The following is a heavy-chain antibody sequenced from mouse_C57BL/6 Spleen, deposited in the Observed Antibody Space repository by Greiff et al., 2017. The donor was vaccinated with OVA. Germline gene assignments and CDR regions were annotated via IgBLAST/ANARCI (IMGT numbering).Heavy chain of an antibody. Sequence: VQLQQPGAELVKPGASVKLSCKASGYTFTSYWMHWVKQRPGRGLEWIGRIDPNSGGTKYNEKFKSKATLTVDKPSSTAYMHLSILTSEDSAVYYCARGDYGSSYYFDYWGQGTTLTVSS. D-gene: IGHD1-1*01. V-gene: IGHV1-72*01. J-gene: IGHJ2*01. CDR2: IDPNSGGT. CDR3: ARGDYGSSYYFDY. CDR1: GYTFTSYW.